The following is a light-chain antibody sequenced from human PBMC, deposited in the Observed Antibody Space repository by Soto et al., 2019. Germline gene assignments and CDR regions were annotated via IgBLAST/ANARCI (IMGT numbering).Light chain of an antibody. Sequence: EIVMTQSPVILSVSPGERATLSCRASQNVNSDLAWYQQKPGQAPRILIYDASTRATDIPVRISCSGSGTDLTLTINGLQSEDFAVYYCQQYNKWPPLYTFGQGTKLEIK. CDR1: QNVNSD. CDR2: DAS. V-gene: IGKV3-15*01. CDR3: QQYNKWPPLYT. J-gene: IGKJ2*01.